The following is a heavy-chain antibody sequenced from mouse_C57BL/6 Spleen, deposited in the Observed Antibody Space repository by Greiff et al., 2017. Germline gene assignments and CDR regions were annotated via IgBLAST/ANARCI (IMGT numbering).Heavy chain of an antibody. V-gene: IGHV7-3*01. D-gene: IGHD1-1*01. J-gene: IGHJ2*01. CDR2: ISNNANGYTT. CDR3: ARVLITARKGNYFDY. CDR1: GFTYTDYY. Sequence: EVKVVESGGGLVQPGGSLSLSCAASGFTYTDYYMSWVRPPPGKALEWLGFISNNANGYTTEYRVYVKGRFTIYRDNSTSFLYLQRKALRAEDRATYYCARVLITARKGNYFDYWGQGTTLTVSS.